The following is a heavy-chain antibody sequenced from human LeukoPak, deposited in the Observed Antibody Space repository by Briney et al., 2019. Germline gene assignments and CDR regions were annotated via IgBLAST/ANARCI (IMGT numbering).Heavy chain of an antibody. V-gene: IGHV1-2*02. CDR2: INPTSGGT. D-gene: IGHD3-10*01. CDR3: ASGDFKFDF. CDR1: GYTFTDHY. Sequence: ASVKVSCKASGYTFTDHYIHWVRQAPGQGLEWMGWINPTSGGTNYAQKFQGRVTMTRDTSISTAYMELTRLRSDDTAVYYCASGDFKFDFWGQGALVTVSS. J-gene: IGHJ4*02.